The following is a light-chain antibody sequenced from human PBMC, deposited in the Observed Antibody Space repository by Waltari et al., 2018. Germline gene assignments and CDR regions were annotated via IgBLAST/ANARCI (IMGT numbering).Light chain of an antibody. V-gene: IGKV6-21*01. J-gene: IGKJ2*01. CDR1: QSIGGG. CDR3: HHSYNLPYT. CDR2: YAS. Sequence: DIVLTQSSAFQSVTPQAKVTITCRASQSIGGGLHWYQQKSGQSPTVPNKYASQPFSVVTSRCSGSGSGTEFTLTINGLEAEDAATYYCHHSYNLPYTFGQGTKLEIK.